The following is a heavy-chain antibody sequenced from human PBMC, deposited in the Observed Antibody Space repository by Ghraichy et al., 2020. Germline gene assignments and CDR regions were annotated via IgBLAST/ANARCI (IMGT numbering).Heavy chain of an antibody. CDR3: AKGGYGDYRPYNWFDP. D-gene: IGHD4-17*01. Sequence: GSLRLSCAASGFTFSSYAMSWVRQAPGKGLEWVSAISGSGGSTYYADSVKGRFTISRDNSKNTLYLQMNSLRAEDTAVYYCAKGGYGDYRPYNWFDPWGQGTLVTVSS. CDR1: GFTFSSYA. V-gene: IGHV3-23*01. J-gene: IGHJ5*02. CDR2: ISGSGGST.